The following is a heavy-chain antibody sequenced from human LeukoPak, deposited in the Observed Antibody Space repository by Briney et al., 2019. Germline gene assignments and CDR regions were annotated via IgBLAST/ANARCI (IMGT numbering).Heavy chain of an antibody. CDR3: ARRPLHSQNWLAP. Sequence: GESLKTPCKGFAASFTSNWAAGGGQLPGKGREGMGIIFPGDSDTRYSPSIQGQVTISVDRSISTAYLQWSSLKASDTAIYYCARRPLHSQNWLAPWGQGTLVTVSS. CDR1: AASFTSNW. V-gene: IGHV5-51*01. CDR2: IFPGDSDT. J-gene: IGHJ5*02.